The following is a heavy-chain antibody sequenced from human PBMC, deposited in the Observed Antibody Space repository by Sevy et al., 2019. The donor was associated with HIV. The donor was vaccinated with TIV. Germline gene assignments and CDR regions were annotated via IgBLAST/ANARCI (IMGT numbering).Heavy chain of an antibody. J-gene: IGHJ2*01. V-gene: IGHV3-23*01. CDR2: ISGSGGST. CDR3: AKPGIAAADYWYFDL. D-gene: IGHD6-13*01. CDR1: GFTFSSYA. Sequence: GGSPRLSCAASGFTFSSYAMSWVRQAPGKGLEWVSAISGSGGSTYYADSVKGRFTISRDNSKNTLYLQMNSLRAEDTAVYYCAKPGIAAADYWYFDLWGRGTLVTVSS.